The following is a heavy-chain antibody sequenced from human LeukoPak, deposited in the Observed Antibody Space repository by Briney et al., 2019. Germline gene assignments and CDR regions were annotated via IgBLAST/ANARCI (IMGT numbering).Heavy chain of an antibody. J-gene: IGHJ4*02. Sequence: ASVKVSCKASGYSFTDFYIHWVRQAPGQGLDWMGFISPRSGGTVYAQRFQGRVTMTRDTSITTAYVELSGMRFDDTAVYFCARVEGGMATIDDWGQGTLLTVSS. CDR3: ARVEGGMATIDD. V-gene: IGHV1-2*02. CDR1: GYSFTDFY. D-gene: IGHD5-24*01. CDR2: ISPRSGGT.